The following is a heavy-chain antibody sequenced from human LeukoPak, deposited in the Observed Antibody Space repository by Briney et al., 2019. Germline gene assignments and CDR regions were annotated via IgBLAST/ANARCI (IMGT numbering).Heavy chain of an antibody. J-gene: IGHJ5*02. CDR1: GFTFSSYS. Sequence: GGSLRLSCAASGFTFSSYSMNWVRQAPGKGLEWVSSISSSSSYIYYADSVKGRFTISRDNAKNSLYLQMNSLRAEDTAVYYCAREAAAVLLGNWFDPWGQGTLVTVSP. CDR2: ISSSSSYI. V-gene: IGHV3-21*01. CDR3: AREAAAVLLGNWFDP. D-gene: IGHD3-10*01.